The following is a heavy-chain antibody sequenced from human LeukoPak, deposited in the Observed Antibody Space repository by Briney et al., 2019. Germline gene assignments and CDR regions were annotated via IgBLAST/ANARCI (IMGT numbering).Heavy chain of an antibody. CDR1: GYPFTSYE. CDR3: ARDSGPVVADRFDY. CDR2: MKPDSGNS. V-gene: IGHV1-8*01. J-gene: IGHJ4*02. Sequence: GASVKVSCKASGYPFTSYEINWVRQATGEGLEWMGWMKPDSGNSAYAQKFRGRVTLSSNSSINTAYMEVSSLGSDDTAVYFCARDSGPVVADRFDYWGQGTLVTVSS. D-gene: IGHD2-15*01.